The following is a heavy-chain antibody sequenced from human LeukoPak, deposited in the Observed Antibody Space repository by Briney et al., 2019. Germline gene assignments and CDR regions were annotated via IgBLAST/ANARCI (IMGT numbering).Heavy chain of an antibody. CDR2: KKQDRSEK. CDR3: TRVGYIDEGIDY. V-gene: IGHV3-7*04. Sequence: TGGSLRLSCVASGFTFSRSWMSWVRRAPGKGLEWVGNKKQDRSEKYYVDSVKGRLTISRDNAKNSLYLQMNSLRAEVTAIYYCTRVGYIDEGIDYWGQGTLVTVSS. D-gene: IGHD5-24*01. J-gene: IGHJ4*02. CDR1: GFTFSRSW.